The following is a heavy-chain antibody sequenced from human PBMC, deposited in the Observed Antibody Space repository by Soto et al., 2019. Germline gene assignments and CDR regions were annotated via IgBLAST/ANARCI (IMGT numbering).Heavy chain of an antibody. J-gene: IGHJ6*02. V-gene: IGHV5-51*01. CDR3: ARYISNFRYYDYAMDV. Sequence: PGESLKISCKGSGYTFTDYWLGWVRQLPGKGLEWMGIIYPGDSDTRYSPSFQGHVTITVDKSTSTAYLQWNTLKASDTAMYYCARYISNFRYYDYAMDVWGQGSTVTVAS. D-gene: IGHD4-4*01. CDR2: IYPGDSDT. CDR1: GYTFTDYW.